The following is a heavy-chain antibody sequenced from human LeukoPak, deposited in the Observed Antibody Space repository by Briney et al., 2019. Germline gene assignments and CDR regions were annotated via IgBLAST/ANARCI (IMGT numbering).Heavy chain of an antibody. J-gene: IGHJ3*02. CDR2: IYTSGST. CDR3: ARDRLAFDI. CDR1: GGSLSSASYY. Sequence: SQTLSLTCTVSGGSLSSASYYWSWIRQPAGKGLEWIGRIYTSGSTNYNPSLKSRVTISVDTSNNQFSLKLRSLTAADTAVYYCARDRLAFDIWGQGTMVTVSS. V-gene: IGHV4-61*02.